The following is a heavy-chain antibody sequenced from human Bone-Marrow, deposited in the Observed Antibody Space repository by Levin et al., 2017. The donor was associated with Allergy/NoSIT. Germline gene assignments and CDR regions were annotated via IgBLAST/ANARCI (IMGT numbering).Heavy chain of an antibody. CDR3: AKLGKGELEGFSWRVEHTMDV. D-gene: IGHD3-3*01. CDR2: ITPIFGTG. Sequence: SVKVSCKASGGNLNSYVISWVRQAPGQGLEWVGGITPIFGTGSYAQKFQDRVTITADQSTRAVYMELSSLRSDDTAVYYCAKLGKGELEGFSWRVEHTMDVWGQGTTLIVSS. V-gene: IGHV1-69*13. J-gene: IGHJ6*02. CDR1: GGNLNSYV.